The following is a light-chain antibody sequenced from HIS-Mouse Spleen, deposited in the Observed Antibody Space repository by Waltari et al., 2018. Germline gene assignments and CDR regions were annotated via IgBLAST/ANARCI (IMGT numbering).Light chain of an antibody. CDR1: QRVSSSY. V-gene: IGKV3-20*01. Sequence: EIVLTQSPGTLSLSPGERATLSCRASQRVSSSYLAWYQQQPGQAPRLLIYGASSRATGIPDRFSGSGSGTDFTLTISRLEPEDFAVYYCQQYGSSPPTFGQGTKVEIK. J-gene: IGKJ1*01. CDR3: QQYGSSPPT. CDR2: GAS.